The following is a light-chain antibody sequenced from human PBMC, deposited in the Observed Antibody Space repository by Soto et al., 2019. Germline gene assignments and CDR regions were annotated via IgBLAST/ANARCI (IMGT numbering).Light chain of an antibody. CDR2: DVS. J-gene: IGLJ1*01. CDR3: SSYTSSSTL. V-gene: IGLV2-14*01. CDR1: SSDVGGYNY. Sequence: QSVLTQPASVSGSPGQSITISCTGTSSDVGGYNYVSWYQQLPGKAPKLMIYDVSNRPSGASNRFSGSKSGNTASLTISGLHAEDEDDYYCSSYTSSSTLFGTGTKVTVL.